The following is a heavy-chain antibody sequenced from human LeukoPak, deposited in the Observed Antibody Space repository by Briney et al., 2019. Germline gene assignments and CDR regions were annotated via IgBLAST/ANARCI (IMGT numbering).Heavy chain of an antibody. Sequence: SETLSLTCTVSGGSISSGDSYWSWIRQPPGKGLEWIGYIYYSGTTYYNPSPKSRVTISVDTSKNQFSLKLSSVTAADTAVYYCAKARVPAAQMRVIDYWGQGTLVTVSS. CDR3: AKARVPAAQMRVIDY. D-gene: IGHD2-2*01. V-gene: IGHV4-30-4*08. CDR1: GGSISSGDSY. CDR2: IYYSGTT. J-gene: IGHJ4*02.